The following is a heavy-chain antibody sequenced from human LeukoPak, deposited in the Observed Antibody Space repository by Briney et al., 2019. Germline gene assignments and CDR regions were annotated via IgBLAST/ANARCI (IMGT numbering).Heavy chain of an antibody. D-gene: IGHD5-12*01. CDR2: ISCSSSYI. CDR3: ARDFLDSGHGDWFDP. V-gene: IGHV3-21*01. Sequence: PGGSLRLSCAASGFTFSSYSMNWVRQAPGKGMEWVSSISCSSSYIYYTDSMKGRFTISRDNAKNSLYLQMNSLRAEDTAVYYCARDFLDSGHGDWFDPWGQGTLVTVSS. J-gene: IGHJ5*02. CDR1: GFTFSSYS.